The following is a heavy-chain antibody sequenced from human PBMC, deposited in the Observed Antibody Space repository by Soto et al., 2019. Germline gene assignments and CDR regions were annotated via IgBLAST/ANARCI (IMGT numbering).Heavy chain of an antibody. Sequence: VASVKVSCKASGYTFTSYAMHWVRQAPGQRLEWMGWINAGNGNTKYSQKFQGRVTITRDTSASTAYMELSSLRSEDTAVYYCARARITMVRGVLAGWFDPWGQGTLVTVSS. CDR2: INAGNGNT. CDR1: GYTFTSYA. CDR3: ARARITMVRGVLAGWFDP. V-gene: IGHV1-3*01. J-gene: IGHJ5*02. D-gene: IGHD3-10*01.